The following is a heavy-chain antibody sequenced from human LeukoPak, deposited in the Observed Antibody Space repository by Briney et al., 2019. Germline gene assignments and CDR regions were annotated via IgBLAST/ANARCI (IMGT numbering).Heavy chain of an antibody. V-gene: IGHV1-2*02. CDR2: IKPDTGVT. Sequence: ASVKVSCKASGYTFTGHYMHWVRQAPGQGLEWMGWIKPDTGVTYYAQNFQGIFTMTTDTSISTVYMELSSLRSDDTAVYYCARDNNWGPDYWGQGTLVTVSS. D-gene: IGHD7-27*01. CDR1: GYTFTGHY. CDR3: ARDNNWGPDY. J-gene: IGHJ4*02.